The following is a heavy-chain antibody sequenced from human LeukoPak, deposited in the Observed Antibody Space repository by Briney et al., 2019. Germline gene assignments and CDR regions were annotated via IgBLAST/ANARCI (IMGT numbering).Heavy chain of an antibody. V-gene: IGHV1-18*01. J-gene: IGHJ4*02. D-gene: IGHD1-26*01. Sequence: ASVKVSCKASGYKFNNFGISWVRQAPGQGLEWVGWISTYDGRTNYARNIQDRITMTTDPSTSTIYLELRRLRSDDTAVYYCAKVGASNPFDYWGQGTLVTVSS. CDR1: GYKFNNFG. CDR3: AKVGASNPFDY. CDR2: ISTYDGRT.